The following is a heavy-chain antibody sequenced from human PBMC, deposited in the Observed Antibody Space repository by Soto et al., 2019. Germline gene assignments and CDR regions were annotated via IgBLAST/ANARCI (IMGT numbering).Heavy chain of an antibody. CDR2: IYYSGST. CDR1: GGSISSGDYY. J-gene: IGHJ4*02. CDR3: ARVLVEYYDSSGYSQSYFDY. D-gene: IGHD3-22*01. V-gene: IGHV4-30-4*01. Sequence: SETLSLTCTVSGGSISSGDYYWSWIRQPPGKGLEWIGYIYYSGSTYYNPSLKSRVTISVDTSKNQFSLKLSSVTAADTAVYYCARVLVEYYDSSGYSQSYFDYWGQGTLVTVSS.